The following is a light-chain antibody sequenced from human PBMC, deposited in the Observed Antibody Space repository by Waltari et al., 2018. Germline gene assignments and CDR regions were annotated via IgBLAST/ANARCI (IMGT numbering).Light chain of an antibody. Sequence: QSALTQPASVSGSPGQSITIPCTGTSSDIGAYKYVSWYQHHPGKAPNLIIYEVSNRPSGVSNRFSGSKSGNTASLSISGLQAEDEADYYCISFTSSVIYVFGTGTRVTVV. J-gene: IGLJ1*01. CDR1: SSDIGAYKY. CDR2: EVS. V-gene: IGLV2-14*01. CDR3: ISFTSSVIYV.